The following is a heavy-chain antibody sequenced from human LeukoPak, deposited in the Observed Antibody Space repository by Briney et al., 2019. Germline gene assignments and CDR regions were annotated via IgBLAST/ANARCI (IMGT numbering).Heavy chain of an antibody. D-gene: IGHD3-22*01. CDR2: IYYSGST. CDR1: GGSISSYY. CDR3: ARRGTDYYDSSGPFDY. Sequence: ASETLSLTCTVSGGSISSYYWSWIRQPPGKGLEWIGYIYYSGSTNYNPSLESRVTISVDTSKNQFSLKLSSVTAADTAVYYCARRGTDYYDSSGPFDYWGQGTLVTVSS. J-gene: IGHJ4*02. V-gene: IGHV4-59*08.